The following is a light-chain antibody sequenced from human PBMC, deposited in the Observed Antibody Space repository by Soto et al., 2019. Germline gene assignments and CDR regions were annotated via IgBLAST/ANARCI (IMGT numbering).Light chain of an antibody. V-gene: IGKV1-5*03. Sequence: IQLTQSPSSLSASVGDRVTITCRASQTISSWLAWYQQKPGKAPKLLIYKASTLKSGVPSRFSGSGSGTEFTLTIRSLQPEDFANYYCQQNYGNSITFGQGTRLEIK. CDR2: KAS. CDR1: QTISSW. J-gene: IGKJ5*01. CDR3: QQNYGNSIT.